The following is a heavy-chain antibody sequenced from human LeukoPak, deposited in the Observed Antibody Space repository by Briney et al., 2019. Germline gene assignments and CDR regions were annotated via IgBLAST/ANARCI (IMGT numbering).Heavy chain of an antibody. J-gene: IGHJ3*02. CDR1: GFTFSSYS. D-gene: IGHD6-13*01. V-gene: IGHV3-30*03. CDR3: ATDTGGSSWYNAFDI. CDR2: ISYDGSNK. Sequence: GGSLRLSCAASGFTFSSYSMNWVRQAPGKGLEWVAVISYDGSNKYYADSVQGRFTISRDNSKNTLYLQMNSLRAEDTAVYYCATDTGGSSWYNAFDIWGQGTMVTVSS.